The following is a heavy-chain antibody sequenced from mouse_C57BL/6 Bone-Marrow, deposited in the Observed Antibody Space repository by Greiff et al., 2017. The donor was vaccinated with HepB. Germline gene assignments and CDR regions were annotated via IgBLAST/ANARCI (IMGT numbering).Heavy chain of an antibody. CDR3: ASLYDYDNYYAMDY. Sequence: VQLKQSGPGLVKPSQSLSLTCSVTGYSITSGYYWNWIRQFPGNKLEWMGYISYDGSNNYNPSLKNRISITRDTSKNQFFLKLNSVTTEDTATYYCASLYDYDNYYAMDYWGQGTSVTVSS. CDR2: ISYDGSN. CDR1: GYSITSGYY. D-gene: IGHD2-4*01. V-gene: IGHV3-6*01. J-gene: IGHJ4*01.